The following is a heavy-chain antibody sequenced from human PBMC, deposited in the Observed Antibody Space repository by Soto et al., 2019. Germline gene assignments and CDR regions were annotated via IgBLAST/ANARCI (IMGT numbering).Heavy chain of an antibody. CDR3: ARDRGYRYGDLSYYYGMDV. CDR1: GYTFTSYG. D-gene: IGHD5-18*01. V-gene: IGHV1-18*04. J-gene: IGHJ6*02. CDR2: ISAYNGNT. Sequence: GASVKVSCKASGYTFTSYGISWVRQAPGQGLEWMGWISAYNGNTNYAQKLQGRVTMTTDTSTSTAYMELRSLRSDDTAVYYCARDRGYRYGDLSYYYGMDVWGQGTTVTVSS.